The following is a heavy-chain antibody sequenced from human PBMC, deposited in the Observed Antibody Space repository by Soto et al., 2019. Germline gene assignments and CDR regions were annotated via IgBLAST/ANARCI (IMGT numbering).Heavy chain of an antibody. Sequence: QVQLVQTGAEVKKPGSSVKVSCKASGGTFSSYAIIWVRQAPGQGLEWMGGIIPIFGTANYAQTFQGRVTITADESTSTAYMELSSLTSEDTAVYYCARTDFWSGYYGYYYYGMDVWGQGTTVTVSS. CDR2: IIPIFGTA. CDR3: ARTDFWSGYYGYYYYGMDV. V-gene: IGHV1-69*01. D-gene: IGHD3-3*01. CDR1: GGTFSSYA. J-gene: IGHJ6*02.